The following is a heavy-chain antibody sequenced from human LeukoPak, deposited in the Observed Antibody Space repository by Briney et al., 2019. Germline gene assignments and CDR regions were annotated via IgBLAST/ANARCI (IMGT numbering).Heavy chain of an antibody. Sequence: GEPLKISCKGSGYSFTSYWIGWVRQMPGKGLEWMGIIYPGDSDTRYSPSFQGQVTISADKSISTAYLQWSSLKASDTAMYYCARRNYYDSSGYYGYDAFDIWGQGTMVTVSS. CDR3: ARRNYYDSSGYYGYDAFDI. D-gene: IGHD3-22*01. CDR1: GYSFTSYW. V-gene: IGHV5-51*01. CDR2: IYPGDSDT. J-gene: IGHJ3*02.